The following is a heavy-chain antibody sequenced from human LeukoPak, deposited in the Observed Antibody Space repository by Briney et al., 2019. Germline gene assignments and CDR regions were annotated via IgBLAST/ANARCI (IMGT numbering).Heavy chain of an antibody. CDR2: IYYSGST. V-gene: IGHV4-59*01. J-gene: IGHJ2*01. D-gene: IGHD3-22*01. CDR3: ARDVPPHYYDSSGYDL. Sequence: PSETLSLTCTVSGGSISSYYWSWIRQPPGKGLEWIGYIYYSGSTNYNPSLKSRVTISVDTSKNQFSLKLSSVTAAATAVYYCARDVPPHYYDSSGYDLWGRGTLVTVSS. CDR1: GGSISSYY.